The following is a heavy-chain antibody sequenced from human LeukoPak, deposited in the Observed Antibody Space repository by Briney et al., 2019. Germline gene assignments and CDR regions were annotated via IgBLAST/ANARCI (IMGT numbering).Heavy chain of an antibody. Sequence: GESLKISCKGSGYSFTSYWIGWVRQMPGKGLEWRGIIYPGDSETRYSPSFQGQVTISADKSISTAYLQWSSLKASDTAMYYCARRSYSSSWYYFDYWGQGTLVTVSS. J-gene: IGHJ4*02. CDR2: IYPGDSET. CDR1: GYSFTSYW. V-gene: IGHV5-51*01. CDR3: ARRSYSSSWYYFDY. D-gene: IGHD6-13*01.